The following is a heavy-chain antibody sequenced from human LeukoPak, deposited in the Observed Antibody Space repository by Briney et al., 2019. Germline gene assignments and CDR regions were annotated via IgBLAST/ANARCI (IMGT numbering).Heavy chain of an antibody. V-gene: IGHV1-18*01. CDR3: ARESGGNTMAGDY. CDR1: GYTFTNRG. Sequence: ALVKVSCKASGYTFTNRGISWVRQAPGQGLEWMGWISTYTGDTNFAQNFQGRVTLTTDTTTSTAYMELRSLRSDDTAVYYCARESGGNTMAGDYWGQGTLVTVSS. D-gene: IGHD2-15*01. CDR2: ISTYTGDT. J-gene: IGHJ4*02.